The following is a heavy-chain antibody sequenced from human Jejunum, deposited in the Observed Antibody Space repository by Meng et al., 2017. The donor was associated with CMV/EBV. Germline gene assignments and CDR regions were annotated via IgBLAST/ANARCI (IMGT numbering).Heavy chain of an antibody. V-gene: IGHV3-23*03. CDR2: IYSGGSST. J-gene: IGHJ4*02. CDR3: VKDHGGLNRGGTGPED. D-gene: IGHD3/OR15-3a*01. Sequence: FTFGAYAMTWVRQAPGKGLEWVSLIYSGGSSTYYADSVKGRFTISRDNSRNTLYLEMSSLTTEDTAVYHCVKDHGGLNRGGTGPEDWGQGTLVTVSS. CDR1: FTFGAYA.